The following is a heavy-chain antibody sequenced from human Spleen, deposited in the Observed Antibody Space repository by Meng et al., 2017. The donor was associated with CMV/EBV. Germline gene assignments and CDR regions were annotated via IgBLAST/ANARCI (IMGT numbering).Heavy chain of an antibody. D-gene: IGHD2-2*01. CDR2: IWYDGSNK. V-gene: IGHV3-33*06. CDR1: GFTFSSYG. Sequence: GGSLRLSCAASGFTFSSYGMHWVRQAPGKGLEWVAVIWYDGSNKYYADSVKGRFTISRDNSKNTLYLQMNSLRAEDTAVYYCAKVGGYCSSTSCYYYYGMDVWGQGTTVTVSS. CDR3: AKVGGYCSSTSCYYYYGMDV. J-gene: IGHJ6*02.